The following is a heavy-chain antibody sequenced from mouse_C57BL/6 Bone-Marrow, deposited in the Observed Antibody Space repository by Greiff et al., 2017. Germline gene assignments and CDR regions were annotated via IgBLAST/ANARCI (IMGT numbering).Heavy chain of an antibody. Sequence: VQLQQPGAELVRPGASVKMSCKASGYTFTSYWITWVKQRPGQGLEWIGDIYPGSGSTNYNEKFKSKATLTVDTSSSTAYMQLSSLTSEDSAVYYCARPYYSNYWYFDVWGTGTTVTVSS. J-gene: IGHJ1*03. V-gene: IGHV1-55*01. CDR2: IYPGSGST. CDR1: GYTFTSYW. CDR3: ARPYYSNYWYFDV. D-gene: IGHD2-5*01.